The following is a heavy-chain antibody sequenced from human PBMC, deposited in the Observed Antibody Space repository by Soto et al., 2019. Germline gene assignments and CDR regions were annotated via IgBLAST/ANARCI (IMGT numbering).Heavy chain of an antibody. CDR3: AKDPDFYGYVA. Sequence: EVQLLESGGGLVQPGGYLRLSCAASGFTFSSYAMIWVRQAPGKGLEWVSAISGSGGSTYYADSVKGRFTISRDNSKNTLYLQMNSLRAEDTSVYYCAKDPDFYGYVAWGQGTLVTVSS. CDR1: GFTFSSYA. V-gene: IGHV3-23*01. D-gene: IGHD5-12*01. J-gene: IGHJ5*02. CDR2: ISGSGGST.